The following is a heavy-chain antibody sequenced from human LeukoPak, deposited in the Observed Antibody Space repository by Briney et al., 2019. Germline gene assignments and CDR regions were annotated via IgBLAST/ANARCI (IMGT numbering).Heavy chain of an antibody. Sequence: GGSLRLSCAASGFTFSSYWMSWVRQAPGKGLEWVANIKQDGSEKYYVDSVKGRFTISRDNAKNSLYLQMNSLRAEDTALYYCAKDKWGDSSGPKDYWGQGTLVTVSS. J-gene: IGHJ4*02. CDR1: GFTFSSYW. CDR2: IKQDGSEK. V-gene: IGHV3-7*03. CDR3: AKDKWGDSSGPKDY. D-gene: IGHD3-22*01.